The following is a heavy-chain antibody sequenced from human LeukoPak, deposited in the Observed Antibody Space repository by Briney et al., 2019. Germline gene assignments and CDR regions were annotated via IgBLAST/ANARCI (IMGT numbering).Heavy chain of an antibody. Sequence: SETLSLTCTVSGGSISSYYWSWIRQPAGKGLEWIGRVYISGSTNYNPSLRSRVIMSVDTSKNQFSLKLTSVTAADTAVYYCARGRIAAAGDGFDYWGQGTLVTVSS. CDR1: GGSISSYY. D-gene: IGHD6-13*01. J-gene: IGHJ4*02. CDR2: VYISGST. CDR3: ARGRIAAAGDGFDY. V-gene: IGHV4-4*07.